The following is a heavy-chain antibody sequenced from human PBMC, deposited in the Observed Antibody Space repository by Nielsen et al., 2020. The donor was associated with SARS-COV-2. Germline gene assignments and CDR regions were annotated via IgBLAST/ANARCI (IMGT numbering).Heavy chain of an antibody. CDR2: ISWNSGSI. CDR3: ARGCSGGSCYPVAKLGENAFEI. J-gene: IGHJ3*02. CDR1: GFTFDDYA. D-gene: IGHD2-15*01. V-gene: IGHV3-9*01. Sequence: SLKISCAASGFTFDDYAMHWVRQAPGKGLEWVSGISWNSGSIGYADSVKGRFTISRDNAKNSLYLQMNSLRAEDTALYYCARGCSGGSCYPVAKLGENAFEIWGQGTMVTVSS.